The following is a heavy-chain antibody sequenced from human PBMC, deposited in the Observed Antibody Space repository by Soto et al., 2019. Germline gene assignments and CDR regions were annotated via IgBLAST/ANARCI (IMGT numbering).Heavy chain of an antibody. V-gene: IGHV1-24*01. CDR1: GYTLTELS. J-gene: IGHJ5*02. CDR3: ARHKIACSSTSCYKWFDP. CDR2: FDPEDGET. Sequence: ASVKVSCKVSGYTLTELSMHWVRQAPGKGLEWMGGFDPEDGETIYAQKFQGRVTMTEDTSTDTAYMELSSLKASDTAMYYCARHKIACSSTSCYKWFDPWGQGTLVTVSS. D-gene: IGHD2-2*02.